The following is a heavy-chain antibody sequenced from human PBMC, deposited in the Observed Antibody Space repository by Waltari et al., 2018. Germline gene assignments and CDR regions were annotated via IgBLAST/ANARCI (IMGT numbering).Heavy chain of an antibody. Sequence: QVQLQESGPGLVKPSETLSLTCTVSGGSISSHYWSWIRQPPGKGLEWIGYIYYSGSTNDNPSLKSRVTISVDTSKNQFSLKLSSVTAADTAVYYCARAPGTVRSLYSGYDFGDYYYYGMDVWGQGTTVTVSS. J-gene: IGHJ6*02. V-gene: IGHV4-59*11. D-gene: IGHD5-12*01. CDR1: GGSISSHY. CDR3: ARAPGTVRSLYSGYDFGDYYYYGMDV. CDR2: IYYSGST.